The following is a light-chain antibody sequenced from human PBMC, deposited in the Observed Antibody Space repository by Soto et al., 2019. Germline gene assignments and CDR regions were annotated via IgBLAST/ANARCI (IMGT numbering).Light chain of an antibody. V-gene: IGKV3-20*01. Sequence: EIVLTQSPGTLSLSPGERATLSCSASQSVSSSYLAWYQQKPGQAPRLLIYGASSRATGITDRFSGSGSGTDFTLTISRLEPEDFAVYYCQQYGSSPRTFGQGTKVEIK. CDR3: QQYGSSPRT. CDR1: QSVSSSY. CDR2: GAS. J-gene: IGKJ1*01.